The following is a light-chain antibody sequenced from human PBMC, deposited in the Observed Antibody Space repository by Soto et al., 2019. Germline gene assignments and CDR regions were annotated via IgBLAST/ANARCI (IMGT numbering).Light chain of an antibody. V-gene: IGLV2-14*03. Sequence: QSALSQPASMSGSPGQSITISCTGTSSDVGGYNYVSWYRQYPGKAPKLIIYDVNNRPSEVSNRFSGSKSGNTASLTISGLQAEDEADYYCNSHSSSSTLVVFGGGTKLTVL. CDR3: NSHSSSSTLVV. CDR1: SSDVGGYNY. CDR2: DVN. J-gene: IGLJ2*01.